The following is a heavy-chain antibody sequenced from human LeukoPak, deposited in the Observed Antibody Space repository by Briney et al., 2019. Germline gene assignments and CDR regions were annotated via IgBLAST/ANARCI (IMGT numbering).Heavy chain of an antibody. CDR1: GGSISSGSYY. CDR2: IYTSGST. V-gene: IGHV4-61*02. Sequence: SETLSLTCTVSGGSISSGSYYWSWIRQPAGEGLEWIGRIYTSGSTYYNPSLKSRVTISVDTSKNQFSLKLSSVTAADTAVYYCARTKGGITSPVDYWGQGTLVTVSS. J-gene: IGHJ4*02. CDR3: ARTKGGITSPVDY. D-gene: IGHD3-16*01.